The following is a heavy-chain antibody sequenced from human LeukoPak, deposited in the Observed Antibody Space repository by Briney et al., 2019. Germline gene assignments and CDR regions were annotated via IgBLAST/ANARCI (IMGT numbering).Heavy chain of an antibody. CDR1: GYTFTSYG. J-gene: IGHJ4*02. CDR2: INTNNVNR. Sequence: GASVKVSCKASGYTFTSYGINWVRQAPGQGLEWMGWINTNNVNRNYAQKLQGRVTMTTDTSTNTAYKELMSLTSHDTAVYYCARAGQLDYWGQGTLVTVSS. V-gene: IGHV1-18*01. D-gene: IGHD1-1*01. CDR3: ARAGQLDY.